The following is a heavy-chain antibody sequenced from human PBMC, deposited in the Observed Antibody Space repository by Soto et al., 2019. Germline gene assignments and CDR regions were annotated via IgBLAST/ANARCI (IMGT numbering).Heavy chain of an antibody. CDR2: ISYEGSNT. V-gene: IGHV3-30*18. CDR1: GFTFSSYG. CDR3: AKEGGLSGSYYISSSYYFDY. Sequence: QVQLVESGGGVVQPGRSLRLSCVASGFTFSSYGMHWVRQAPGKGLEWVAIISYEGSNTYYAVSVKGRFPISRDNSKNTLYLQMNSLRAEDTSVYYCAKEGGLSGSYYISSSYYFDYWGQGTLVTVSS. J-gene: IGHJ4*02. D-gene: IGHD1-26*01.